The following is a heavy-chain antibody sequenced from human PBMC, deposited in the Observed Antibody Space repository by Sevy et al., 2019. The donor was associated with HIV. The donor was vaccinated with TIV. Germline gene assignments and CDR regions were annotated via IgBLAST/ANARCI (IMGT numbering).Heavy chain of an antibody. CDR1: GFTFSDYW. CDR3: ARDSSYCSGDKCYDVFDI. CDR2: IKRDESVK. J-gene: IGHJ3*02. V-gene: IGHV3-7*01. Sequence: GGPLRLSCAASGFTFSDYWMTWVRQAPGKDLEWVANIKRDESVKHYVDSVKGRFSVSRDNAKNSLYLHMNSLRADDTALYYCARDSSYCSGDKCYDVFDIWGQGTMVTVSS. D-gene: IGHD2-21*01.